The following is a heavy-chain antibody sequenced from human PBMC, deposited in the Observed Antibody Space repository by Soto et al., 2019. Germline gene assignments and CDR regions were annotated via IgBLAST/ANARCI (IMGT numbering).Heavy chain of an antibody. V-gene: IGHV4-59*01. CDR2: IYYSGST. CDR1: GGSISSYY. J-gene: IGHJ5*02. CDR3: ARDPGYSSSWYKYNWFDP. D-gene: IGHD6-13*01. Sequence: SETLSLTCTVSGGSISSYYWSWIRQPPGKGLEWIGYIYYSGSTNYNPSLKSRVTISVDTSKNQFSLKLSSVTAADTAVYYCARDPGYSSSWYKYNWFDPWGQGTLVTVSS.